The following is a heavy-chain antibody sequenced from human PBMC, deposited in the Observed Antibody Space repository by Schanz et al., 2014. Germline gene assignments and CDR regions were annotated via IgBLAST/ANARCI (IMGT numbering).Heavy chain of an antibody. D-gene: IGHD3-10*01. Sequence: QVQLVQSGVEVKRPGASVRVSCKASGYSFTDYAIHWVRQAPGQGLEWMGWISGYNGDTNYAPKFQDRVTMTTDTSTGITSLELRNLKSDDTAVYYCARDRVSFVRGPLGVDWVQGTQVIVSS. V-gene: IGHV1-18*01. CDR2: ISGYNGDT. CDR3: ARDRVSFVRGPLGVD. CDR1: GYSFTDYA. J-gene: IGHJ4*02.